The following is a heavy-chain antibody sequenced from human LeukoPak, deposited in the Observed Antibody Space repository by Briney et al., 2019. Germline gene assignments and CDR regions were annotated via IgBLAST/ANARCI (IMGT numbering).Heavy chain of an antibody. CDR2: ISSSSSYI. J-gene: IGHJ4*02. CDR1: GFTFSSYT. CDR3: ARAGDGYNYYFDY. V-gene: IGHV3-21*01. D-gene: IGHD5-24*01. Sequence: GRSLRLSCTASGFTFSSYTMHWVRQAPGKGLEWVSSISSSSSYIYYADSVKGRFTISRDNAKNSLYLQMNSLRAEDTAVYYCARAGDGYNYYFDYWGQGTLVTVSS.